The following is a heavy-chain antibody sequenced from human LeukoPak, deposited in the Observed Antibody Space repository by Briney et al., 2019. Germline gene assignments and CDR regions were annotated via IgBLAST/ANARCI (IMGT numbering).Heavy chain of an antibody. CDR2: IYYSGGA. Sequence: SETLSLTCTVSGGSISSSSYYWSWIRQPPGKGLEWIGYIYYSGGAYYNPSLKSRVAISVDTSKNQFSLKLSSVTAADTAVYYCARDLSSTSHIDYWGQGTLVTVSS. J-gene: IGHJ4*02. CDR1: GGSISSSSYY. V-gene: IGHV4-30-4*08. D-gene: IGHD2-2*01. CDR3: ARDLSSTSHIDY.